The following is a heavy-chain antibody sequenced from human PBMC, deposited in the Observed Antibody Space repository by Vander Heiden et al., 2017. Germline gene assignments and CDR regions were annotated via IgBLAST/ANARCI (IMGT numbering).Heavy chain of an antibody. D-gene: IGHD3-10*01. J-gene: IGHJ5*02. CDR2: ISGSGSPI. CDR3: ARGTTMVRGVNWLDP. CDR1: GFSFSSYS. Sequence: VQLVESGGGLVPPGGSLRLSCATSGFSFSSYSRNWVRQTPGKGLEWLSYISGSGSPIYYADSVKGRFTISRDNAKNSLYLQTDSLRDEDTAVYYCARGTTMVRGVNWLDPWGQGTLVTVSS. V-gene: IGHV3-48*02.